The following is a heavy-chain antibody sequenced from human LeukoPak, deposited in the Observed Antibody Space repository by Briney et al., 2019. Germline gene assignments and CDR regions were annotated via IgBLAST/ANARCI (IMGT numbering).Heavy chain of an antibody. J-gene: IGHJ4*02. V-gene: IGHV4-59*01. D-gene: IGHD6-13*01. CDR2: IYYIGST. CDR3: ARGRSSWNYDY. CDR1: GGSIGSDY. Sequence: SETLSLTCSVSGGSIGSDYWTWIRQSPGRGLEWIGYIYYIGSTNYNPSLKSRVTISVDASKNEVFLNLTPVTTADTALYYCARGRSSWNYDYWGQGTLVTVSS.